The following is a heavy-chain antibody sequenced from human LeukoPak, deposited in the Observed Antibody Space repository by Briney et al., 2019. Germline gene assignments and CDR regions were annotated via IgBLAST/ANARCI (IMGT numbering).Heavy chain of an antibody. D-gene: IGHD3-10*01. CDR3: ARGFIRFGELLYRNWFDP. Sequence: SETLSLTCAVYGGSFSGYYWSWIRQPPGKGLEWIGEINHCGSTNYNPSLKSRVTISVDTSKNQFSLKLSSVTAADTAVYYCARGFIRFGELLYRNWFDPWGQGTLVTVSS. V-gene: IGHV4-34*01. J-gene: IGHJ5*02. CDR2: INHCGST. CDR1: GGSFSGYY.